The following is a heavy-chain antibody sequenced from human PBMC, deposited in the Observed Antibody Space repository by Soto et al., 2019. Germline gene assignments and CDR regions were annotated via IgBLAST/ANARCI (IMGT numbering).Heavy chain of an antibody. J-gene: IGHJ4*02. CDR3: ASYYYDSSGYYPLAD. V-gene: IGHV3-23*01. D-gene: IGHD3-22*01. CDR1: GFTFSSYA. Sequence: GGSLRLSCAASGFTFSSYAMSWVRQAPGKGLEWVSAISGSGGSTYYADSVKGRFTISRDNSKNTLYLQMNSLRAEDTAVYYCASYYYDSSGYYPLADWGQGTLVTVSS. CDR2: ISGSGGST.